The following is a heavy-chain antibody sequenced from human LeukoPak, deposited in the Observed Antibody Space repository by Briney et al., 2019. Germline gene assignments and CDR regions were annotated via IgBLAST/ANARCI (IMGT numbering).Heavy chain of an antibody. Sequence: GRSLRLSCTASGFIFGDYVMSWVRQAPGKGPECVGFIRSKAYGGTAEYAASVKGRFTISRDDSKSIAYLQMNSLKTEDTAVYYCTRSVAAAGNRHFDYWGQGTLVTVSS. CDR1: GFIFGDYV. V-gene: IGHV3-49*04. CDR2: IRSKAYGGTA. D-gene: IGHD6-13*01. J-gene: IGHJ4*02. CDR3: TRSVAAAGNRHFDY.